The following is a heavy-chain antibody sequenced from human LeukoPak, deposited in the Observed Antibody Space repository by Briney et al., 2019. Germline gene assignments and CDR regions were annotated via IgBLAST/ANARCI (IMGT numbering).Heavy chain of an antibody. D-gene: IGHD6-13*01. Sequence: PGRSLRLSCAASGFTFSVYGMHWVRQAPGKGLEWVALLSGDETYIDYTDSVKGRFTISRDTSKNTLFLQMNSLRADDTAIYYCAKAAVYSRNWTPFDDWGQETLVTVSS. CDR2: LSGDETYI. CDR1: GFTFSVYG. CDR3: AKAAVYSRNWTPFDD. V-gene: IGHV3-30*18. J-gene: IGHJ4*02.